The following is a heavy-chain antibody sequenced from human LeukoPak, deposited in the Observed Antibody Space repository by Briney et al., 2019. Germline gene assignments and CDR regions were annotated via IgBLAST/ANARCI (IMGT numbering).Heavy chain of an antibody. V-gene: IGHV1-18*01. Sequence: ASVKVSCKASGYTFTSYGVNWVRQVPGQGLEWMGWISAYNGNTDFAQKLQGRVTMTTDTSTSTAYMELRSLRSDDTAVYYCARVVTIFGVAVPNGGYYMDVWGKGTTVTVSS. CDR3: ARVVTIFGVAVPNGGYYMDV. D-gene: IGHD3-3*01. J-gene: IGHJ6*03. CDR1: GYTFTSYG. CDR2: ISAYNGNT.